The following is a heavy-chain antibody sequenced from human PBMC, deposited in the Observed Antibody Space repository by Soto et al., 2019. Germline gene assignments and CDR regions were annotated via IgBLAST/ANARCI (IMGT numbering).Heavy chain of an antibody. V-gene: IGHV4-39*01. CDR3: ARTLLSPT. J-gene: IGHJ1*01. D-gene: IGHD2-15*01. CDR1: GGSISSSSYY. CDR2: IYYSGST. Sequence: NPSETLSLTCTVSGGSISSSSYYWGWIRQPPGKGLEWIGSIYYSGSTYYNPSLKSRVTISVDTSKNQFSLKLSSVTAADTAVYYCARTLLSPTWGQGTLVTVSS.